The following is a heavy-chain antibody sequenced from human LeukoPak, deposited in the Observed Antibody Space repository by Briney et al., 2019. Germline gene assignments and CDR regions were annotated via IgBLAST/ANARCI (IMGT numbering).Heavy chain of an antibody. CDR3: ARPYDSSGYYNYYFDN. Sequence: GASVKVSFKASGYSFITYGISWVRQAPGQGLEWMGWISAYNRSTDYAQNLQGRVTMTTDTSTSTAYMEMRSLRSDDTAVYYCARPYDSSGYYNYYFDNWGQGTLVTVSS. D-gene: IGHD3-22*01. V-gene: IGHV1-18*01. J-gene: IGHJ4*02. CDR2: ISAYNRST. CDR1: GYSFITYG.